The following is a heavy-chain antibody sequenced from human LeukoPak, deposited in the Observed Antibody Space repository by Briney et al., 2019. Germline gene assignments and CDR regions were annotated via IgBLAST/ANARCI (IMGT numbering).Heavy chain of an antibody. CDR1: GFTFSSYA. D-gene: IGHD3-10*01. CDR3: AKDIIPHYYGSGKIGAAFDI. J-gene: IGHJ3*02. V-gene: IGHV3-23*05. Sequence: PGGSLRLSCAASGFTFSSYAMSWVRQAPGKGLEWVSHINNNGGGTSYADSVKGRFTISRDNAKNSLYLQMNSLRAEDTALYYRAKDIIPHYYGSGKIGAAFDIWGQGTMVTVSS. CDR2: INNNGGGT.